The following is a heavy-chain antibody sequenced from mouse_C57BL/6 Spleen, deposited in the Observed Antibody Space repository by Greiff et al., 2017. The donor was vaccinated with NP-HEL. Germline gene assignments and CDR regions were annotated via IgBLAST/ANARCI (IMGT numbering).Heavy chain of an antibody. CDR3: ARSWDFEGGYFDV. D-gene: IGHD4-1*01. V-gene: IGHV1-22*01. CDR1: GYTFTDYN. CDR2: INPNNGGT. Sequence: VQLQQSGPELVKPGASVKMSCKASGYTFTDYNMHWVKQSHGKSLEWIGYINPNNGGTSYNQKFKGKATLTVNKSSSTAYMELRSLTSEDSAVYYCARSWDFEGGYFDVWGTGTTVTVSS. J-gene: IGHJ1*03.